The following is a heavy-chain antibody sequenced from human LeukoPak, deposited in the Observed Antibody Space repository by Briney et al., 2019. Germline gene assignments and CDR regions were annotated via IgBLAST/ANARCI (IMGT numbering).Heavy chain of an antibody. CDR1: GFTFSSYW. J-gene: IGHJ4*02. D-gene: IGHD5-18*01. CDR2: ISSSSSYI. V-gene: IGHV3-21*01. Sequence: PGGSLRLSCAASGFTFSSYWMNWVRQAPGKGLEWVSSISSSSSYIYYADSMKGRLTISRDNAKNSLYLQMNSLRAEDTAVYYCAGGEYSYDRWGQGTLVTVSS. CDR3: AGGEYSYDR.